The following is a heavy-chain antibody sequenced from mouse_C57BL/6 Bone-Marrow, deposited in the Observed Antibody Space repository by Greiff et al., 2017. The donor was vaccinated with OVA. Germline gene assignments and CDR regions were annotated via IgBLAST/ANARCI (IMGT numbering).Heavy chain of an antibody. Sequence: EVQLVEPGGGLVQPGGSLKLSCAASGFTFSDFYMYWIRQTPEKRLEWVAYISNGGGSTYYPDTVKGRFTISRDNAKNTLYLQMSRLKSEDTAMYYCARLDAMDYGGRGTSVTVSS. CDR3: ARLDAMDY. V-gene: IGHV5-12*01. J-gene: IGHJ4*01. CDR2: ISNGGGST. CDR1: GFTFSDFY.